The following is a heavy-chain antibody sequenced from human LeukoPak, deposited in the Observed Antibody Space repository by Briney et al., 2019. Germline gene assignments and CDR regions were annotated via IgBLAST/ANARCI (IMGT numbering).Heavy chain of an antibody. Sequence: PGGSLRLSCAASGFTFSSYGMHWVRQAPGKGLEWVAVISYDGSNKYYADSVKGRFTISRDNSKNTLYLQMNSLRAEDTAVYYCARSRYSSGWYVDYWGQGTLVTVSS. D-gene: IGHD6-19*01. J-gene: IGHJ4*02. V-gene: IGHV3-30*19. CDR2: ISYDGSNK. CDR3: ARSRYSSGWYVDY. CDR1: GFTFSSYG.